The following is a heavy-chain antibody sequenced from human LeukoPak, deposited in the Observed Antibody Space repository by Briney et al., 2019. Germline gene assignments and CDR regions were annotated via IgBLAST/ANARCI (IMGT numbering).Heavy chain of an antibody. D-gene: IGHD3-22*01. CDR1: GFTFSSYG. V-gene: IGHV3-30*18. J-gene: IGHJ4*02. Sequence: PGGSLRLSCAAPGFTFSSYGMHWVRQAPGKGLEWVAVISYDGSNKYYADSVKGRFTISRDNSKNTLYLQMNSLRAEDTAVYYCAKDSAPHLYYYDSSGYSTPFDYWGQGTLVTVSS. CDR3: AKDSAPHLYYYDSSGYSTPFDY. CDR2: ISYDGSNK.